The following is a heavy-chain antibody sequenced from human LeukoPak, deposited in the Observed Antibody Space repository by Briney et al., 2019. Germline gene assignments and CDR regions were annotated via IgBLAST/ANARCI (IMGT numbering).Heavy chain of an antibody. CDR3: ARPYYYDSRIDP. V-gene: IGHV4-30-4*01. CDR2: MYYSGST. J-gene: IGHJ5*02. D-gene: IGHD3-22*01. Sequence: SQTLSLACTVSGGSISSGDYYWSWIRQPPGKGLEWIGYMYYSGSTYYNPSLKSRVTITVDTSKNQFSLKLSSVTAADTAVYYCARPYYYDSRIDPWGQGTLVTVSS. CDR1: GGSISSGDYY.